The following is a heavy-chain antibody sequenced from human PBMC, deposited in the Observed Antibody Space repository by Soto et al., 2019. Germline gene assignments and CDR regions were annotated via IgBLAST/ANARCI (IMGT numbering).Heavy chain of an antibody. Sequence: PSDTLSLTCSVSGGSISGGDSNWTWIRQAPGMGLEKIGSINYRGAASYNQSLDNQVKTSIDASKNKISLKVRTVSAAYTAVYYFARAEQSKILLFGRVTRRDYYDGMDVWGQGTKVS. CDR3: ARAEQSKILLFGRVTRRDYYDGMDV. V-gene: IGHV4-30-4*02. J-gene: IGHJ6*02. CDR2: INYRGAA. D-gene: IGHD3-3*01. CDR1: GGSISGGDSN.